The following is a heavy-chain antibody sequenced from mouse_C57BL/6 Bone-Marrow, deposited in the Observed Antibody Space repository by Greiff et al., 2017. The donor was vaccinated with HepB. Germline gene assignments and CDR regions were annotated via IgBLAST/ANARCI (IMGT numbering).Heavy chain of an antibody. Sequence: QVQLQQSGAELVRPGASVTLSCKASGYTFTDYEMHWVKQTPVHGLEWIGAIDPETGGTAYNQKFKGKAILTADNSSSTAYMELRSLTSEDSAVYYCTRKGTVERDYWGQGTTLTVSS. CDR1: GYTFTDYE. CDR3: TRKGTVERDY. J-gene: IGHJ2*01. V-gene: IGHV1-15*01. D-gene: IGHD1-1*01. CDR2: IDPETGGT.